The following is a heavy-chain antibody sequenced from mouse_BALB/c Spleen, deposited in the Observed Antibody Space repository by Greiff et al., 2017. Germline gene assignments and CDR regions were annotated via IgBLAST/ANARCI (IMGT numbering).Heavy chain of an antibody. J-gene: IGHJ2*01. CDR1: GYTFTSYY. D-gene: IGHD5-2*01. Sequence: VQLQQSGPELVKPGASVRISCKASGYTFTSYYIHWVKQRPGQGLEWIGWIYPGNVNTKYNEKFKGKATLTADKSSSTAYMQLSSLTSEDSAVYFCARGNNCDYWGQGTTLTVSS. CDR3: ARGNNCDY. CDR2: IYPGNVNT. V-gene: IGHV1S56*01.